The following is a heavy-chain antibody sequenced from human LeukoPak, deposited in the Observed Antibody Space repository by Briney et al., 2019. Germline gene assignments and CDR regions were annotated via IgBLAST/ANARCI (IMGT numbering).Heavy chain of an antibody. V-gene: IGHV3-23*01. CDR2: ISGSGGNT. D-gene: IGHD3-22*01. CDR1: GFTFSRYA. Sequence: GGSLRLSCAASGFTFSRYAMSWVRQSPGKGLEWVSAISGSGGNTYSADSVKGRCTISRGNSLQTLFLHVNSLRAEDTAVYYCARGMSATSGYLELEYWGQGALVTVSS. J-gene: IGHJ4*02. CDR3: ARGMSATSGYLELEY.